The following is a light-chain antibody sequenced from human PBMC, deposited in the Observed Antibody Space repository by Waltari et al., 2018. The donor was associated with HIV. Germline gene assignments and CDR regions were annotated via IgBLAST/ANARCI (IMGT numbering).Light chain of an antibody. J-gene: IGKJ2*01. CDR3: QQYSTWPPYT. Sequence: ETVMTQSPVTLSVSPGERATLSCTASQSIGSKLAWYQQKPGQPPRLLIYGASTRATDIPARFSGGGSGTEFTLTINSLQSEDFAVYYCQQYSTWPPYTFGQGTKLEI. CDR2: GAS. V-gene: IGKV3-15*01. CDR1: QSIGSK.